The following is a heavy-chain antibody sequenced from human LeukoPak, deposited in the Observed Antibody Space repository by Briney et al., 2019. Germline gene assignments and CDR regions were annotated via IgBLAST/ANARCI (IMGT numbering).Heavy chain of an antibody. CDR2: IRYDGSNK. J-gene: IGHJ4*02. V-gene: IGHV3-33*01. CDR1: GFTFSSYG. CDR3: AMWIQVWKFDY. D-gene: IGHD5-18*01. Sequence: PGRSLRLSCAASGFTFSSYGMHWVRQAPGKGLEWVAVIRYDGSNKYYADSVKDRFTISRDNSKNTLYLQMNSLRAEDTAVYYCAMWIQVWKFDYWGQGTLVTVSS.